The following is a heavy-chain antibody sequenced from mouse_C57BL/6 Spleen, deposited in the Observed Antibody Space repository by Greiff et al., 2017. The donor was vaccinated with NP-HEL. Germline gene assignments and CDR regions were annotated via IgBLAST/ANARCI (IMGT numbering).Heavy chain of an antibody. Sequence: VQLKESGGDLVKPGGSLKLSCAASGFTFSSYGMSWVRQTPDKRLEWVATISSGGSYTYYPDSVKGRFTISRDNAKNTLYLQMSSLKSEDTAMYYCARQASPTVVSMDYWGQGTSVTVSS. V-gene: IGHV5-6*01. J-gene: IGHJ4*01. CDR2: ISSGGSYT. CDR1: GFTFSSYG. CDR3: ARQASPTVVSMDY. D-gene: IGHD1-1*01.